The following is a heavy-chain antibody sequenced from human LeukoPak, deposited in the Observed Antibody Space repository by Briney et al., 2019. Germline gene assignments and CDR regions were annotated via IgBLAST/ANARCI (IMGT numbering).Heavy chain of an antibody. CDR1: GYTFTGFY. D-gene: IGHD2-2*01. CDR3: AVYSSSWRAFDV. J-gene: IGHJ3*01. Sequence: ASVKVSCKASGYTFTGFYMHWVRQAPGQGLEWMGRINPNSGGTDFAQKFQGRVSMTRDTSITTAYLELSRLRFDDTAVYFRAVYSSSWRAFDVWGQGTMVTVSS. V-gene: IGHV1-2*06. CDR2: INPNSGGT.